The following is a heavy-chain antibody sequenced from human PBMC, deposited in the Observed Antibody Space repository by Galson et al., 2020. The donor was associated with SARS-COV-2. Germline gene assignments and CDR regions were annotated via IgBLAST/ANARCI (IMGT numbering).Heavy chain of an antibody. D-gene: IGHD3-22*01. V-gene: IGHV3-20*04. J-gene: IGHJ3*01. CDR1: GFTFDDFG. CDR3: TGLRGNDFDTAVGTFDF. CDR2: INWSGAST. Sequence: GGSLRLSCAASGFTFDDFGMSWVRQVPGKGLEWVCGINWSGASTGYAASVKGRFSISRDNAGDSVYLQMNSLGAEDTALYYCTGLRGNDFDTAVGTFDFWGKGTMVTVSS.